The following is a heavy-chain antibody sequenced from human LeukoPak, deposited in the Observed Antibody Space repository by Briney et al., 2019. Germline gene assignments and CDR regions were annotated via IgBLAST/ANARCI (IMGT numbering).Heavy chain of an antibody. J-gene: IGHJ4*02. Sequence: SETLSLTCTVSGGSISSSSYYWGWIRQPPGKGLEWIGYIYYSGSTNYNPSLKSRVTISVNTSKNQFSLKLSSVTAADTAVYYCARHQFSNNVLRFLEWLPSFDYWGQGTLVTVSS. D-gene: IGHD3-3*01. CDR2: IYYSGST. V-gene: IGHV4-61*05. CDR3: ARHQFSNNVLRFLEWLPSFDY. CDR1: GGSISSSSYY.